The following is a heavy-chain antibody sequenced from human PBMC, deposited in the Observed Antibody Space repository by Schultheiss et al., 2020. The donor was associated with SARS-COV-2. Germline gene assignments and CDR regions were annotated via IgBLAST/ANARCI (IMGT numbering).Heavy chain of an antibody. J-gene: IGHJ5*02. CDR2: IYWDDDK. D-gene: IGHD4-11*01. CDR3: AHSEDYSNYAWFDP. Sequence: SGPTLVKPTQTLTLTCSFSGFSLSTSGVGVGWIRQPPGKALEWLALIYWDDDKAYSPSLRSRLAITKDTSKNQVVLTMTNMDPVDTATYYCAHSEDYSNYAWFDPWGQGTLVTVSS. V-gene: IGHV2-5*02. CDR1: GFSLSTSGVG.